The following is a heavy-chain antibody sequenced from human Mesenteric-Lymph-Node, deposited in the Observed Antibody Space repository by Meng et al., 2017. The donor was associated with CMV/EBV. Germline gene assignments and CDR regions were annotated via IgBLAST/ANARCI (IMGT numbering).Heavy chain of an antibody. V-gene: IGHV3-74*01. CDR2: INPDGSSP. CDR3: ARASGWYWTDN. D-gene: IGHD6-19*01. J-gene: IGHJ4*02. Sequence: GGSLRLSCVASGFTFSSYSMNWVRQAPGKGLVWVSRINPDGSSPSYADSVKGRFTISRDNAKNTLYLQMNSLTAEDTAVYYCARASGWYWTDNWGQGTLVTVSS. CDR1: GFTFSSYS.